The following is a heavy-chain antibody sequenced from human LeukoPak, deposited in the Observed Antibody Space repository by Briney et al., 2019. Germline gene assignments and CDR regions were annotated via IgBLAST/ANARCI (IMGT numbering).Heavy chain of an antibody. V-gene: IGHV1-2*02. CDR1: GYTFTDYY. CDR3: ARDGRLRNGYDNFYI. D-gene: IGHD5-18*01. CDR2: INPKNGDT. J-gene: IGHJ4*02. Sequence: ASVKVSCKASGYTFTDYYMHWVRQAPGQGLEWMGWINPKNGDTHYAQDFLGRVTMTRDTSISTAYMELSRLTSDDTAVYYCARDGRLRNGYDNFYIWGQGTLVTVSS.